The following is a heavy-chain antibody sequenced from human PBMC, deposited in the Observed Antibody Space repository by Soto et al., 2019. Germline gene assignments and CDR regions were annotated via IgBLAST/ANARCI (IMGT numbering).Heavy chain of an antibody. CDR1: GFTVSSNY. CDR3: ARGIAAAGTFDD. D-gene: IGHD6-13*01. V-gene: IGHV3-53*01. J-gene: IGHJ4*02. CDR2: IYGGGST. Sequence: SLRLSCAASGFTVSSNYMSWVRQAPGKGLEWVSVIYGGGSTYHADSVKGRFTISRDNSKNTLYLQMNSLRAEDTAVYYCARGIAAAGTFDDWGQGTLVTVSS.